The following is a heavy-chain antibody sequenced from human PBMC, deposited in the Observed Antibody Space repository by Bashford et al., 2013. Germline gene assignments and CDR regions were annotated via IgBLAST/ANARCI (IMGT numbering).Heavy chain of an antibody. CDR2: ISSSSSYI. J-gene: IGHJ4*02. D-gene: IGHD1-1*01. Sequence: VRQAPGKGLEWVSSISSSSSYIYYADSVRGRFTISRDNSKNTLYLQMNSLRAEDTALYYCVKDLQIGTLGYFDYWGQGIQVTVSS. V-gene: IGHV3-21*04. CDR3: VKDLQIGTLGYFDY.